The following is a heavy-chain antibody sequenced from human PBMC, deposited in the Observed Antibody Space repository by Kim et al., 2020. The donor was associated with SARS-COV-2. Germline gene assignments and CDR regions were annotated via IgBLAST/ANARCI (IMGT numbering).Heavy chain of an antibody. CDR3: ARLVDTAMVAYNYYGMDV. D-gene: IGHD5-18*01. J-gene: IGHJ6*02. Sequence: ASVKVSCKASGYTFTSYAMNWVRQAPGQGLEWMGWINTNTGNPTYAQGFTGRFVFSLDTSVSTAYLQISSLKAEDTAVYYCARLVDTAMVAYNYYGMDVWGQGTTVTVSS. CDR2: INTNTGNP. CDR1: GYTFTSYA. V-gene: IGHV7-4-1*02.